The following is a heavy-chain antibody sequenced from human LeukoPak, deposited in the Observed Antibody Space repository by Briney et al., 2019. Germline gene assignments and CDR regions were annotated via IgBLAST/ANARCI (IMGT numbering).Heavy chain of an antibody. CDR2: IIPIPGIA. D-gene: IGHD2-15*01. J-gene: IGHJ1*01. Sequence: VKVSCKASGGTFSNYAINWVRQAPGQGLEWMGRIIPIPGIADYAQEFQDRVTIIADKSTSTAYMELSSLRSEDTAVYYCARDREYCSATGCYQSLQHWGQGTLVTVSS. V-gene: IGHV1-69*10. CDR1: GGTFSNYA. CDR3: ARDREYCSATGCYQSLQH.